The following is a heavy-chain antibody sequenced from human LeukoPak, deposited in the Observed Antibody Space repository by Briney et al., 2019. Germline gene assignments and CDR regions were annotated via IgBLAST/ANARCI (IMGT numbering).Heavy chain of an antibody. D-gene: IGHD3-10*01. J-gene: IGHJ6*03. CDR3: ARQRATMVRGVIISYYYYYMGV. CDR2: INHSGST. V-gene: IGHV4-34*01. Sequence: PSETLSLTCAVYGGPFSGYYWSWIRQPPGKGLEWIGEINHSGSTNYNPPLKSRVTISVDTSKNQFSLKLSSVTAADTAVYYCARQRATMVRGVIISYYYYYMGVWGKGTTVTISS. CDR1: GGPFSGYY.